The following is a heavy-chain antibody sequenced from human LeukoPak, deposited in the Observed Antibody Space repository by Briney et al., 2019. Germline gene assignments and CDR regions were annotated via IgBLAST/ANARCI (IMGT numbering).Heavy chain of an antibody. CDR1: GYTFTCYY. J-gene: IGHJ6*03. V-gene: IGHV1-2*02. D-gene: IGHD2-21*02. Sequence: ASVKVSCKASGYTFTCYYMHWVRQAPGQGLEWMGWINPNSGGTNYAQKFQGRVTMTRDTSISTAYMELSSLRPDDTAVYSCARGVTARGFYYYMDIWGNGTTVTISS. CDR3: ARGVTARGFYYYMDI. CDR2: INPNSGGT.